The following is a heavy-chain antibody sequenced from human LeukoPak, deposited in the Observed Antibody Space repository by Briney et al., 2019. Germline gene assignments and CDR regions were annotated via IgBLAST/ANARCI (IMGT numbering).Heavy chain of an antibody. Sequence: SETLSLTCTVSGGSISSSSYYWGWIRQPPGKGLEWIGSIYYNGSTYYNPSLKSRVTISVDTSKNQFSLKLSSVTAADTAVYYCARRSDFWSGYYYIDYYYGMDVWGQGTTVTVSS. D-gene: IGHD3-3*01. CDR2: IYYNGST. CDR1: GGSISSSSYY. V-gene: IGHV4-39*01. CDR3: ARRSDFWSGYYYIDYYYGMDV. J-gene: IGHJ6*02.